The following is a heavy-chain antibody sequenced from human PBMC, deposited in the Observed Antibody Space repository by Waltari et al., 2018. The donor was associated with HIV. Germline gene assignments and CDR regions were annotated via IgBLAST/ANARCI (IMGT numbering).Heavy chain of an antibody. D-gene: IGHD3-16*01. CDR1: GYTFTGYY. V-gene: IGHV1-2*02. J-gene: IGHJ4*02. CDR2: VSPDSWGR. Sequence: QVQLVQSGAEVKKPGASVKVSCKASGYTFTGYYMHWVRQAPGQGLEWVGWVSPDSWGRIYAQKGQGRVTMTRDTSISTAYGELGRLRSDDTAVYYCARNLILYEHRRDYWGQGTLVTVSS. CDR3: ARNLILYEHRRDY.